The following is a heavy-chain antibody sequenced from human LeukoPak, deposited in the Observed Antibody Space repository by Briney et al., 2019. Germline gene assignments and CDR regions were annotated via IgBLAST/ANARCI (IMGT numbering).Heavy chain of an antibody. Sequence: GGSLRLSRAASGFTFSTSAMSWVRQAPGKGLEYVSTVSGGGGTSTYYTDSVAGRFIISRDDPKNTLYLQMSSLRVEDTAVYYCAKGGGLLWLGESPRWFDPWGQGTLVTVSS. V-gene: IGHV3-23*01. CDR2: VSGGGGTST. CDR1: GFTFSTSA. CDR3: AKGGGLLWLGESPRWFDP. J-gene: IGHJ5*02. D-gene: IGHD3-10*01.